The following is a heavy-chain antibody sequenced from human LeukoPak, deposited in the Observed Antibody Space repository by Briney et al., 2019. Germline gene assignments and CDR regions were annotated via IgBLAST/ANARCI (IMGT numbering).Heavy chain of an antibody. D-gene: IGHD1-26*01. CDR3: GPFSIAKSPKEPFNI. J-gene: IGHJ3*02. CDR1: GVTFSNNW. CDR2: IKPDGSEK. Sequence: PGGSLRLSCTASGVTFSNNWWSWVWQTPGKGLEWVAKIKPDGSEKSYVDSVKGRFTISRYNAKNTLYLQMSGLRPADTALYYCGPFSIAKSPKEPFNIWGQGTMVTVSS. V-gene: IGHV3-7*01.